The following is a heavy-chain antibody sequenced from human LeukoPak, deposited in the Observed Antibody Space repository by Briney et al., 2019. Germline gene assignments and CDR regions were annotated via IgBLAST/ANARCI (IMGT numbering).Heavy chain of an antibody. CDR1: GFTFSSYW. Sequence: GGSLRPSCAASGFTFSSYWMHWIRQAPGKGLVWVSRIHSDGIGTSYADSVRGRFTISRDNAKNTVHLQMNSLRAEDTAVYYCARDQGSFDYWGQGTLVTVSS. CDR3: ARDQGSFDY. J-gene: IGHJ4*02. V-gene: IGHV3-74*01. CDR2: IHSDGIGT.